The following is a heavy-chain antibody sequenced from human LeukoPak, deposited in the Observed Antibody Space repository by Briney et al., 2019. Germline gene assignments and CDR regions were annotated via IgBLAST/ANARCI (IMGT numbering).Heavy chain of an antibody. CDR1: GGSTRGYY. J-gene: IGHJ3*02. Sequence: SETLSLTCTVSGGSTRGYYWSWLRQPPGKGLEYIGYIYYSGITNYNPSLKSRVTISVDTSKIQFALKLNSVTAADTSMYARGFDSSSGWYPAFDIWGHGTMGTVSS. D-gene: IGHD6-19*01. V-gene: IGHV4-59*01. CDR3: GFDSSSGWYPAFDI. CDR2: IYYSGIT.